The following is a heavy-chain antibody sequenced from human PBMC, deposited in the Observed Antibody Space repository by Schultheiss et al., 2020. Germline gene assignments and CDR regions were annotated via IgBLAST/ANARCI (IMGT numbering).Heavy chain of an antibody. V-gene: IGHV4-59*01. CDR1: GGSISSYY. CDR2: IYYSGST. Sequence: SQTLSLTCTVSGGSISSYYWSWIRQPPGKGLEWIGYIYYSGSTNYNPSLKSRVTISVDTSKNQFSLKLSSVTVADTAVYYCARGKLDPWFDPWGQGTLVTVSS. CDR3: ARGKLDPWFDP. D-gene: IGHD6-13*01. J-gene: IGHJ5*02.